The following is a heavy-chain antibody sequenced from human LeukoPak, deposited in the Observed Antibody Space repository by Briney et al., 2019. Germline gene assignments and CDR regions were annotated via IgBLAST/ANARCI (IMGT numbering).Heavy chain of an antibody. V-gene: IGHV1-2*02. CDR1: GYTFTGNY. CDR2: INPNSGGT. J-gene: IGHJ4*02. Sequence: GASVKVSCKASGYTFTGNYMHWVRQAPGQGLEWMGWINPNSGGTNYAQKFQGRVTMTRDTSISTAYMELSRLRSDDTAVYYCARGGIGYSSSGDYWGQGTLVTVSS. D-gene: IGHD6-13*01. CDR3: ARGGIGYSSSGDY.